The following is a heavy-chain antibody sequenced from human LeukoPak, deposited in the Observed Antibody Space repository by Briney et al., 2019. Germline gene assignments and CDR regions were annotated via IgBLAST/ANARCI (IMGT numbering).Heavy chain of an antibody. V-gene: IGHV3-9*01. CDR3: AKDRGYSYGGFACY. D-gene: IGHD5-18*01. CDR2: ISWNSGSI. CDR1: GFTFDVYA. Sequence: GGSLRLSCAASGFTFDVYAMHWVRHAPGKGLEWVSGISWNSGSIGYADSVKGRFTISRDNAKNSLYLQMNSLRAEDTALYHCAKDRGYSYGGFACYCGQGTLVTVSP. J-gene: IGHJ4*02.